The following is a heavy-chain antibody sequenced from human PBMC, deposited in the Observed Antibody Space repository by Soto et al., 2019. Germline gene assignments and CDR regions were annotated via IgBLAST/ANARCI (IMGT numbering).Heavy chain of an antibody. D-gene: IGHD3-9*01. Sequence: SSETLSLTCTVSGGSISSGGYYWSWIRQHPGKGLEWIGYIYYSGSTYYNPSLKSRVTISVGTSKNQFSLKLSSVTAADTAVYYCARGYRSTGYLAYYFDYWGQGTLVTVSS. CDR2: IYYSGST. V-gene: IGHV4-31*03. J-gene: IGHJ4*02. CDR1: GGSISSGGYY. CDR3: ARGYRSTGYLAYYFDY.